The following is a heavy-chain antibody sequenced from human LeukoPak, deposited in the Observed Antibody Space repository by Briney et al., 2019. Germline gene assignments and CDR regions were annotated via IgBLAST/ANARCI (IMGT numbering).Heavy chain of an antibody. J-gene: IGHJ4*02. D-gene: IGHD6-13*01. CDR3: ARDGSSWYQLDY. V-gene: IGHV3-21*01. CDR1: GFTFSSYS. Sequence: GGSLRLSCAASGFTFSSYSMNWVRQAPGKGLEWVSSISSSSSYIYYADSVKGRFTISRDNAKNSLYLQMNSLRAEDTAVYYCARDGSSWYQLDYWGQGTLVTVSP. CDR2: ISSSSSYI.